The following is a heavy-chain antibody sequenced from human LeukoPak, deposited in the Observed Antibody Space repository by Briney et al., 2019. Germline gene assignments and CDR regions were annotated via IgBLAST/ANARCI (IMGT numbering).Heavy chain of an antibody. D-gene: IGHD1-26*01. CDR1: GFTFSRYA. CDR2: INDNGGRT. J-gene: IGHJ4*02. Sequence: GGSLRLSCSASGFTFSRYAKHWVLQAPGKGLEYVSGINDNGGRTHYGDSVKGRFSISRDNSKNTLHLQMSTLRAEDTALYYCVKDVGGSYAFDYWGQGILVTVAS. V-gene: IGHV3-64D*09. CDR3: VKDVGGSYAFDY.